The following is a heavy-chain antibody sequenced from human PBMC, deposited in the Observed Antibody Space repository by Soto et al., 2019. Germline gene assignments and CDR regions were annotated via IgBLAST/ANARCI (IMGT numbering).Heavy chain of an antibody. V-gene: IGHV1-69*13. D-gene: IGHD6-13*01. CDR1: GGTFSSYA. CDR2: IIPIFGTA. J-gene: IGHJ6*02. CDR3: AKDAIAPGIAAAGPDEYYYYYGMDV. Sequence: SVKVSCKASGGTFSSYAISWVRQAPGQGLEWMGGIIPIFGTANYAQKFQGRVTITADESTSTAYMELSSLRSEDTAVYYCAKDAIAPGIAAAGPDEYYYYYGMDVWGQGTTVTVSS.